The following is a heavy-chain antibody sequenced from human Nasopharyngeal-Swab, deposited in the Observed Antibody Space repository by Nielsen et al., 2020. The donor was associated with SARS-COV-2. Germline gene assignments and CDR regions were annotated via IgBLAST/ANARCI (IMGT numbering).Heavy chain of an antibody. Sequence: SETLSLTCTVSGGSLSTYYWSWFRQPPAKGLELIGYIYYSGSTNYNPSLKSRVTISVDTSKNQFFLKLSSVTAADTAVYYCARGGLWFGEYPGWVDPWGKGTRVNASS. J-gene: IGHJ5*02. V-gene: IGHV4-59*01. CDR2: IYYSGST. CDR3: ARGGLWFGEYPGWVDP. CDR1: GGSLSTYY. D-gene: IGHD3-10*01.